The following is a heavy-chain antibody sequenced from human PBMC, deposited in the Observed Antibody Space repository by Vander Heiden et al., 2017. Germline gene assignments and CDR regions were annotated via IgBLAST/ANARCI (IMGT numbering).Heavy chain of an antibody. CDR1: GLTFSTQG. D-gene: IGHD1-26*01. Sequence: QVQLVESGGGVVQPGRSLRLACAASGLTFSTQGMHWVRQAPGKGLEWVAVISYDGSNKYYADSVKGRFTISRDNSKNTLYLQMNSLRAEDTAVYYCAKDPYSGSYYYYYYGMDVWGQGTTVTVSS. CDR2: ISYDGSNK. J-gene: IGHJ6*02. V-gene: IGHV3-30*18. CDR3: AKDPYSGSYYYYYYGMDV.